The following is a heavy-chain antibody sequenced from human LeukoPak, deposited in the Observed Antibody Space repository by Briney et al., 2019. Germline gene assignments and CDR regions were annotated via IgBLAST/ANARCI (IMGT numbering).Heavy chain of an antibody. D-gene: IGHD3-10*01. CDR3: AAQHYGSGSYYYYYYGMDV. CDR2: INXSGST. J-gene: IGHJ6*02. V-gene: IGHV4-34*01. Sequence: INXSGSTNYNPSLKSRVTISVDTSKNQFSLKLSSVTAADTAVYYCAAQHYGSGSYYYYYYGMDVWGQGTTVTVSS.